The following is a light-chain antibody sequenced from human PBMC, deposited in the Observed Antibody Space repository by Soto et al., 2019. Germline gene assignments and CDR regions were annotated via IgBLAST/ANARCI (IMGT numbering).Light chain of an antibody. CDR3: QHYGSSPPYT. CDR1: QSVSSSY. CDR2: GSS. Sequence: EIVLTQSPGTLSLSPGERATLSCRASQSVSSSYLAWYQQKPGQAPRLLIYGSSSRATGIPDRSSGSGSGTYVTLTISRLAPEDFAVYYCQHYGSSPPYTFGQGTKLEIK. V-gene: IGKV3-20*01. J-gene: IGKJ2*01.